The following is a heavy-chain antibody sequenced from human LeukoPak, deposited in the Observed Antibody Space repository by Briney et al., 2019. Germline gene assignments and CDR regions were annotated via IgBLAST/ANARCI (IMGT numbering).Heavy chain of an antibody. CDR3: ARDSPTDWFFDL. Sequence: GGSLRLSCAASGFTFSRHGMHWVRQAQGKGPEWVAVIWYDGSQKHYRDSVKGRFTISRGNSKNTLYLQMNSLRAEDTAAYYCARDSPTDWFFDLWGRGTLVTVSS. D-gene: IGHD4-17*01. V-gene: IGHV3-33*01. CDR1: GFTFSRHG. J-gene: IGHJ2*01. CDR2: IWYDGSQK.